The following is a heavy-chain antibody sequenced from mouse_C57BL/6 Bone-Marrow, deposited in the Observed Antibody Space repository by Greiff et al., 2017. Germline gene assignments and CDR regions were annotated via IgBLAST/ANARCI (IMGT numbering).Heavy chain of an antibody. V-gene: IGHV1-78*01. CDR3: ARPGSNYGLDY. CDR1: GSTFTAPT. CDR2: IYPRAGST. D-gene: IGHD1-1*01. Sequence: VQLQQSDAALVNPGASVQISCKVSGSTFTAPTIHWMKQRPEQGLAWIGYIYPRAGSTKYTEKFKGKATLTADKSSSTAYMQLNSLTSEDSAVYFCARPGSNYGLDYWGRGTTLTVSS. J-gene: IGHJ2*01.